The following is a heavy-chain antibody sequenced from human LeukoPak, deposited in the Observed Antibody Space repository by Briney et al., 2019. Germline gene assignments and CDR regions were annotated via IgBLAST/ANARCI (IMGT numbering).Heavy chain of an antibody. CDR2: IIPIFGTA. D-gene: IGHD2-15*01. CDR3: ARDGGSRVVLDYFDY. CDR1: GGTFSSYA. J-gene: IGHJ4*02. Sequence: GASVKVSCKASGGTFSSYAISWVRQAPGQGLEWMGGIIPIFGTANYAQKFQGRVTITADESTSTAFMELSSLRSEDTAVYYCARDGGSRVVLDYFDYWGQGTLVTVSS. V-gene: IGHV1-69*13.